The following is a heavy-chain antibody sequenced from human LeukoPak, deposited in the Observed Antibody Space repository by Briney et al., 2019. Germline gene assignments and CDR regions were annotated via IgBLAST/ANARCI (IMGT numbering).Heavy chain of an antibody. CDR2: IKQDGSEK. Sequence: GGSLRLSCAASGFTFSNYWMNWVRQAPGKGLEWVANIKQDGSEKYYVDSVKGRFTISRDNAKNSLFLQMNSLRAEDTAVYYCARDLQCGGDCHYDALDIWGQGTLVTVSS. D-gene: IGHD2-21*02. V-gene: IGHV3-7*01. CDR3: ARDLQCGGDCHYDALDI. J-gene: IGHJ3*02. CDR1: GFTFSNYW.